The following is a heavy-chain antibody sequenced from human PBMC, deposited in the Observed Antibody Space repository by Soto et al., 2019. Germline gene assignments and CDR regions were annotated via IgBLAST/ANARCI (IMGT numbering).Heavy chain of an antibody. CDR3: VRWLEDYGGNSFCYHCMDV. Sequence: GSLRLSCAASGFTFSSYEMNWVRQAPGKGLEWVSYISSSCSTIYYADSVKGRFTISRDNAKNSLYRQMNSLRAEDTAVYDCVRWLEDYGGNSFCYHCMDVWGQGTTVTVSS. CDR2: ISSSCSTI. J-gene: IGHJ6*02. D-gene: IGHD4-17*01. V-gene: IGHV3-48*03. CDR1: GFTFSSYE.